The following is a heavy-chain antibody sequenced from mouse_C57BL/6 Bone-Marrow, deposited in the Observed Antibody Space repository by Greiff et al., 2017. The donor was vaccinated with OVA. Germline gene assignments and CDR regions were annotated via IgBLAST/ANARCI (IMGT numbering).Heavy chain of an antibody. CDR3: AREGLLRYSFYFDY. V-gene: IGHV1-59*01. D-gene: IGHD1-1*01. CDR2: IDPSDSYT. Sequence: QVQLQQPGAELVRPGTSVKLSCKASGYTFTSYWMHWVKQRPGQGLEWIGVIDPSDSYTNYNQKFKGKATLTVDTSSSTAYMQLSSLTSEDSAVYYCAREGLLRYSFYFDYWGEGTTLTVSS. J-gene: IGHJ2*01. CDR1: GYTFTSYW.